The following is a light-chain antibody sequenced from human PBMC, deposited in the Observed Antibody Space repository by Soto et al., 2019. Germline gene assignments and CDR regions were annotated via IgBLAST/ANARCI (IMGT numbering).Light chain of an antibody. J-gene: IGKJ1*01. CDR1: QGIRND. CDR2: GAS. CDR3: LQDYNYPWT. Sequence: AIQMTQSPSSLSASVGDRVTITCRASQGIRNDLGWYQQKPGKAPKLLIYGASSLQSGVPSRFSGSGSGTDFHLTISSLQPGDFATYYCLQDYNYPWTFGQGTKVEIK. V-gene: IGKV1-6*01.